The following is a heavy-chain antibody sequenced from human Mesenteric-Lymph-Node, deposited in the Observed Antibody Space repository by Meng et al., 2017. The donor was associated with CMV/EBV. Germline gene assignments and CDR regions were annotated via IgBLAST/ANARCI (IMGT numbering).Heavy chain of an antibody. Sequence: SSGRYYWSWIRQPPGKGLEWIGYIYYSGSTNYNPSLKSRVTISVDTSKNQFSLKLSSVTAADTAVYYCARGYAHDFWSGYQYYFDYWGQGTLVTVSS. V-gene: IGHV4-61*01. CDR1: SSGRYY. CDR2: IYYSGST. J-gene: IGHJ4*02. CDR3: ARGYAHDFWSGYQYYFDY. D-gene: IGHD3-3*01.